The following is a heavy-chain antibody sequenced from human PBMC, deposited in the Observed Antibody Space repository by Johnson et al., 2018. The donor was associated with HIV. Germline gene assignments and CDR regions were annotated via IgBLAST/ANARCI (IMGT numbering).Heavy chain of an antibody. V-gene: IGHV3-64*01. CDR3: ARDRGSMPAVAFDI. CDR1: GFTFSRYA. J-gene: IGHJ3*02. Sequence: VQLVESGGGVVQPGRSLRLSCAASGFTFSRYAMHWVRQAPGKGLEYVSAISSNGGSTYYANSVKGRFTISRDNSKNTLYLQMNSLRAEDTAVDYCARDRGSMPAVAFDIWGQGTMVTVSS. D-gene: IGHD2-2*01. CDR2: ISSNGGST.